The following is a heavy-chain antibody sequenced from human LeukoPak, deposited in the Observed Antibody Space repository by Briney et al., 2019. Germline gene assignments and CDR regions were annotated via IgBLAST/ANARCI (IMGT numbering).Heavy chain of an antibody. J-gene: IGHJ6*02. CDR3: ARVLRFGTYGMDV. V-gene: IGHV4-30-2*01. CDR1: GGSISSGGYS. CDR2: IYHSGST. D-gene: IGHD3-3*01. Sequence: PSETLSLTCAVSGGSISSGGYSWSWIRQPPGKGLEWIGYIYHSGSTYYNPSLKSRVTISVDRSKNQFSLKLSSVTAADTAVYYCARVLRFGTYGMDVWGQGTTVTVSS.